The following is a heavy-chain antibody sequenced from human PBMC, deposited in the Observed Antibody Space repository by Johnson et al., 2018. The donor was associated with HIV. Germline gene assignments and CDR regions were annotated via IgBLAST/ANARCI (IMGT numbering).Heavy chain of an antibody. CDR2: FYSGGFT. CDR3: ARGGYGEVFDI. CDR1: GFIFSDYY. Sequence: QLVESGGGLVQPGGSLRLSCAASGFIFSDYYKSWIRQAPGKGLEWVSVFYSGGFTYYADSVKGRFTISRDNSKNTLYLQMNSLRAEDTAVYYCARGGYGEVFDIWGQGTMVTVSS. V-gene: IGHV3-66*01. D-gene: IGHD4-17*01. J-gene: IGHJ3*02.